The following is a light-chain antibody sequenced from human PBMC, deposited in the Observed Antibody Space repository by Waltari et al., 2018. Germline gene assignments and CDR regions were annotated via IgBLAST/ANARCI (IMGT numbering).Light chain of an antibody. CDR2: DVT. V-gene: IGLV2-18*02. CDR3: SSPTTSITWV. CDR1: SSDVGNYNR. J-gene: IGLJ3*02. Sequence: QSALTQPPSVSGSPGQSVTISCTATSSDVGNYNRLSWYQQSPGTAPKLMIYDVTNRPSGVPDRFSGSKSGNTASLTISGLQAEDEADYYCSSPTTSITWVFGGGTKLTVL.